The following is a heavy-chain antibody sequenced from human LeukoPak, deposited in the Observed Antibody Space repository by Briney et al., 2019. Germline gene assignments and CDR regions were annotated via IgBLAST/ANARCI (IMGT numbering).Heavy chain of an antibody. CDR3: VYLTGYYYVDY. V-gene: IGHV4-38-2*02. CDR1: GYSISSGYY. CDR2: IYHSGST. J-gene: IGHJ4*02. Sequence: PSETLSLTCTVSGYSISSGYYWGWIRQPPGKGLEWIGSIYHSGSTYYNPSLKSRVTISVDTSKNQFSLKLSSVTAADTAVYYCVYLTGYYYVDYWGQGTLVTVSS. D-gene: IGHD3-9*01.